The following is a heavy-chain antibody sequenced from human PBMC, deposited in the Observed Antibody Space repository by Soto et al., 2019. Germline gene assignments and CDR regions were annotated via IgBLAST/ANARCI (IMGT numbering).Heavy chain of an antibody. Sequence: GGSLRLSCAASGFTFSSYAMSWVRQAPGKGLEWVSAISGSGGSTYYADSVKGRFTISRDNSKNTLYLQMNSLRAEDTAVYYCAKTRSGDPDTDIVVVVAATFWGQGTLVTVSS. V-gene: IGHV3-23*01. CDR3: AKTRSGDPDTDIVVVVAATF. D-gene: IGHD2-15*01. CDR1: GFTFSSYA. J-gene: IGHJ4*02. CDR2: ISGSGGST.